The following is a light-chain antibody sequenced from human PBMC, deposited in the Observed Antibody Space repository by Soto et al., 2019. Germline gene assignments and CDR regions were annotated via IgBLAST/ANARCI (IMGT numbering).Light chain of an antibody. CDR3: QQYKSWPPLT. V-gene: IGKV3-15*01. Sequence: DIVMTQSPGILSVSLGERATLSCLASQSISDNLAWYQQRSGQAPRLLIYGASTRATGVPARFSGSGSGTEFTLTISSLQSDDFAIYYCQQYKSWPPLTFGGGTKVE. J-gene: IGKJ4*01. CDR1: QSISDN. CDR2: GAS.